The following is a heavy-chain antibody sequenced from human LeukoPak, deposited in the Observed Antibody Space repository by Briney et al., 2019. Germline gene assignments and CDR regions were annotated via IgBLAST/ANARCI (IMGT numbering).Heavy chain of an antibody. CDR2: IWYDVSNK. CDR1: GFTFSSYG. D-gene: IGHD3-10*01. Sequence: PGGSLRLSCAAPGFTFSSYGMHGVRQAPGKGLEWGAVIWYDVSNKYYADSVKGRFTISRDNSKNTLYLQMNSLRAEDTAVYYCARDYGSGSYYVFDYWGQGTLVTVSS. CDR3: ARDYGSGSYYVFDY. V-gene: IGHV3-33*01. J-gene: IGHJ4*02.